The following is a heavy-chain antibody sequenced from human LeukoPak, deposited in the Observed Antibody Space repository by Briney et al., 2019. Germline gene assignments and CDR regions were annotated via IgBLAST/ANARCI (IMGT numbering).Heavy chain of an antibody. Sequence: PSGTLSLTCTVSGGSISSYYWGWIRQPAGKGLEWIGRIYTSGSTNYNPSLKSRVTMSVDTSKNQFSLKLSSVTAADTAVYYCARRNGDYVSDAFDIWGQGTMVTVSS. D-gene: IGHD4-17*01. V-gene: IGHV4-4*07. J-gene: IGHJ3*02. CDR2: IYTSGST. CDR3: ARRNGDYVSDAFDI. CDR1: GGSISSYY.